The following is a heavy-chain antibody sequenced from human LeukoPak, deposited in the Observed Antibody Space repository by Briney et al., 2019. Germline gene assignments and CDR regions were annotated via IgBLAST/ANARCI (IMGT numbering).Heavy chain of an antibody. D-gene: IGHD1-26*01. CDR2: ISWDGGST. J-gene: IGHJ4*02. CDR1: RFTFDDYA. Sequence: GGSLRLSCAASRFTFDDYAMHWGRQAPGKGLEWVSLISWDGGSTYYADSVKGRFTFSRDNSKNSLYLQMNSLRAEDTALYYCAKASGTYLYYFDYWGQGTLVTVSS. V-gene: IGHV3-43D*03. CDR3: AKASGTYLYYFDY.